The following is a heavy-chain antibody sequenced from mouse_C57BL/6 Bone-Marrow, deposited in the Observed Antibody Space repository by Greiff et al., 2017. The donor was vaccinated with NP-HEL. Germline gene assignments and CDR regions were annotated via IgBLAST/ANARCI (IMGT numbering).Heavy chain of an antibody. CDR1: GFTFSSYT. V-gene: IGHV5-9*01. D-gene: IGHD2-1*01. Sequence: EVQVVESGGGLVKPGGSLKLSCAASGFTFSSYTMSWVRQTPEKRLEWVATISGGGGNTYYPDSVKGRFTISRDNAKNTLYLQMSSLRSEDTALYYCARLSGNYLYWYFDVWGTGTTVTVSS. CDR3: ARLSGNYLYWYFDV. J-gene: IGHJ1*03. CDR2: ISGGGGNT.